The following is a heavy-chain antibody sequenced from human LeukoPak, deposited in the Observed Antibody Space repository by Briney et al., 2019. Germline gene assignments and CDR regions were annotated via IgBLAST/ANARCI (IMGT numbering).Heavy chain of an antibody. V-gene: IGHV1-69*05. CDR2: IIPIFGTA. CDR1: GATFSSYA. D-gene: IGHD4-17*01. CDR3: ARDPPSYGDYGGFYYMDV. J-gene: IGHJ6*03. Sequence: SVKVSCKASGATFSSYAISRVRQAPGQGLEWMGRIIPIFGTANYAQKFQGRVTITTDESTSTAYMELSSLRSEDTAVYYCARDPPSYGDYGGFYYMDVWGKGTTVTVSS.